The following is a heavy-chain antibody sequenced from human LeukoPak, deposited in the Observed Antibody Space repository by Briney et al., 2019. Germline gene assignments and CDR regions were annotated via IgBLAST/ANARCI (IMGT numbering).Heavy chain of an antibody. CDR2: IKNDGSET. Sequence: GVSLRLSCAVSGFNFRDHWMDWVRQAPGKGLQWVGHIKNDGSETYYLDSLKGRFSISRDSTNNALYLQMNSLRVEDTAVYYCVKNDGWFHLAQWGQGTLVTVSS. CDR1: GFNFRDHW. CDR3: VKNDGWFHLAQ. D-gene: IGHD6-19*01. J-gene: IGHJ4*02. V-gene: IGHV3-7*03.